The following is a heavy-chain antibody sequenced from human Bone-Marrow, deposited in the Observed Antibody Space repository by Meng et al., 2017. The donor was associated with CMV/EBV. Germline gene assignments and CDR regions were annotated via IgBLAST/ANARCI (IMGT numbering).Heavy chain of an antibody. CDR2: INSDGSSI. J-gene: IGHJ4*02. Sequence: ASGFTFSSYWMHWVRQAPGKGLVWVSRINSDGSSISYADSVKGRFTISRDNAKNTLYLQMNSLRAEDTAVYYCARDRSSGYYPPFDYWGQGTLVTVSS. V-gene: IGHV3-74*01. CDR3: ARDRSSGYYPPFDY. D-gene: IGHD3-22*01. CDR1: GFTFSSYW.